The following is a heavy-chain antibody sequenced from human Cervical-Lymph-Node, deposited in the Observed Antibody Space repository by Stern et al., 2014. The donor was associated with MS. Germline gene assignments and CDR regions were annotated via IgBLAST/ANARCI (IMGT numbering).Heavy chain of an antibody. Sequence: EVQLVESGGGLVQPGRSLRFSCAASGFTFDDYAMPWVRQAPGKGLERASGISGNIADIGYADSVKGRFTISRDNAKNSLYLQINSLRAEDTALYYCVKDKASSSWYREAPDYWGQGTLVTVSA. V-gene: IGHV3-9*01. CDR2: ISGNIADI. CDR3: VKDKASSSWYREAPDY. J-gene: IGHJ4*02. D-gene: IGHD6-13*01. CDR1: GFTFDDYA.